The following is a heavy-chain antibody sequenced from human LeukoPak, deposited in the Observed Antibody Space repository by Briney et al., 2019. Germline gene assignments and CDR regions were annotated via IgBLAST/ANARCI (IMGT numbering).Heavy chain of an antibody. D-gene: IGHD3-16*01. CDR1: GYTFTSYG. V-gene: IGHV1-18*01. J-gene: IGHJ4*02. Sequence: VASVKVSCKASGYTFTSYGISWVRQAPGQGLEWMGWISAYNGNTNYAQKLQGRVTMTTDTSTSTAYMELRSLRSDDTAVYYCAIVINAASWGDYWGQGTLVTVSS. CDR3: AIVINAASWGDY. CDR2: ISAYNGNT.